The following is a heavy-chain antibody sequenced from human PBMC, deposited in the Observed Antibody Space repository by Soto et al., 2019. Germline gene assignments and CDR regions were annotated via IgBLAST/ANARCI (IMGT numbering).Heavy chain of an antibody. Sequence: SETLSLTCAVYGVSFSGYYWSWIRQPPGKGLEWIGEINHSGSTNYNPSLKSRVTISVDTSKNQFSLKLSSVTAADTAVYYCAISSQSTVTTFVYWGQGTLFTVSS. D-gene: IGHD4-17*01. J-gene: IGHJ4*02. V-gene: IGHV4-34*01. CDR3: AISSQSTVTTFVY. CDR2: INHSGST. CDR1: GVSFSGYY.